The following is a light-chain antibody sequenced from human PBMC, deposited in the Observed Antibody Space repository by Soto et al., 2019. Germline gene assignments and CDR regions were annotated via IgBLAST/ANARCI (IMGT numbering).Light chain of an antibody. J-gene: IGKJ2*01. CDR3: QQYNNWPVT. CDR1: QSLNSN. V-gene: IGKV3-15*01. CDR2: GAS. Sequence: EIVMTQSPATLSVSPGERATLSCRASQSLNSNLAWYQQKPGQAPRLLIYGASTRATGIPARFSGSGSGTEFTLTISSLQSEDFAVYYCQQYNNWPVTFGQGTKLEI.